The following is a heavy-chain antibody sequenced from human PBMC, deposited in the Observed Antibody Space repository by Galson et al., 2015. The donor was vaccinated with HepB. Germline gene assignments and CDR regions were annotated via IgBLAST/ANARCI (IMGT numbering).Heavy chain of an antibody. Sequence: SVKVSCKASGYTFTSYAMNWVRQAPGQGLEWMGWINTNTGNPTYAQGFTGRFVFSLDTSVSTAYLQISSLKAEDTAVYYCARDPVELNVFPGLAHLYYYYYGMDVWGQGTTVTVSS. CDR2: INTNTGNP. D-gene: IGHD1-7*01. J-gene: IGHJ6*02. CDR1: GYTFTSYA. CDR3: ARDPVELNVFPGLAHLYYYYYGMDV. V-gene: IGHV7-4-1*02.